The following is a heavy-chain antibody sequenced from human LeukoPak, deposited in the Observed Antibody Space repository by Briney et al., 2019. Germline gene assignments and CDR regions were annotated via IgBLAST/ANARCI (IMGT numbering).Heavy chain of an antibody. D-gene: IGHD3-22*01. J-gene: IGHJ3*02. Sequence: GASVKVSCKASGYTFTNYGISWVRQAPGQGLEGVGWISAYNGYTNSARKLQGRVTMTTDTSTSAAYMELRSLSSADTAGYYWAGGYYDSVYDAFDIRGQGTMVTVSS. CDR2: ISAYNGYT. CDR1: GYTFTNYG. V-gene: IGHV1-18*01. CDR3: AGGYYDSVYDAFDI.